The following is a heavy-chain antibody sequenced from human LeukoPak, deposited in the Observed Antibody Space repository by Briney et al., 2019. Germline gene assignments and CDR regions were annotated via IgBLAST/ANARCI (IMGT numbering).Heavy chain of an antibody. CDR2: IYYSGST. J-gene: IGHJ4*02. CDR3: ARHIVATITGVDY. D-gene: IGHD5-12*01. V-gene: IGHV4-39*01. CDR1: GGSISSSSYY. Sequence: PSETLSLTCTVSGGSISSSSYYWGWIRQPPERGLEWIGSIYYSGSTYYNPSLKSRVTISVDTSKNQFSLKLSSVTAADTAVYYCARHIVATITGVDYWGQGTLVTVSS.